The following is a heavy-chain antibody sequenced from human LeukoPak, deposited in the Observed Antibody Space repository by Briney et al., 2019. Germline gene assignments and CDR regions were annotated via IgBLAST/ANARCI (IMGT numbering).Heavy chain of an antibody. CDR2: ISSSGSTI. J-gene: IGHJ4*02. D-gene: IGHD2-21*02. CDR1: GFTFSSYE. V-gene: IGHV3-48*03. Sequence: PGGSLRLSCAASGFTFSSYEMNWVRQAPGKGLEWVSYISSSGSTIYYADSVKGRFTISRDNAKNSLYLQMNSLRAEDTAVYYCAREPYCGGDCYWGFDYWGQGTLVTVSS. CDR3: AREPYCGGDCYWGFDY.